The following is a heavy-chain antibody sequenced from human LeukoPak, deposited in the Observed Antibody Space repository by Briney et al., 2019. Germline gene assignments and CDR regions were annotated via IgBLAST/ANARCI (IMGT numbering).Heavy chain of an antibody. V-gene: IGHV1-69*04. Sequence: ASVKVSCKASGGTFGSYAISWVRQAPGQGLEWMGRIIPILGIANYAQKFQGRVTITADKSTSTAYMELSSLRSEDTAVYYCARDHAVEMATITETGGFDYWGQGTLVTVSS. CDR1: GGTFGSYA. CDR2: IIPILGIA. D-gene: IGHD5-12*01. J-gene: IGHJ4*02. CDR3: ARDHAVEMATITETGGFDY.